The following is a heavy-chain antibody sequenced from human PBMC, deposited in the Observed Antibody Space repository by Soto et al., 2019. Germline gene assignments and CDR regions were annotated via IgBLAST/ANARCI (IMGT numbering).Heavy chain of an antibody. CDR3: AILEDIVVVVAATGDAFDI. J-gene: IGHJ3*02. Sequence: GGSLRLSCAASGFTSSNAWMSWVRQAPGKGLEWVGRIKSKTDGGTTDYAAPVKGRFTISRDDSKNTLYLQMNSLRAEDTAVYYCAILEDIVVVVAATGDAFDIWGQGTMVTVSS. D-gene: IGHD2-15*01. CDR1: GFTSSNAW. CDR2: IKSKTDGGTT. V-gene: IGHV3-15*01.